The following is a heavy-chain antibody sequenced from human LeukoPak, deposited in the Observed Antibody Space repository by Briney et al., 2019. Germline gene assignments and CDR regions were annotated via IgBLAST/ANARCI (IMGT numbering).Heavy chain of an antibody. CDR1: GGSISSYY. D-gene: IGHD1-26*01. CDR3: ASFSLVGATAVAFDI. CDR2: IYTSGST. J-gene: IGHJ3*02. V-gene: IGHV4-4*07. Sequence: SETLSLTCTVSGGSISSYYWSWIRQPAGKGLEWIGRIYTSGSTNYNPSHKSRVTMSVDTSKNQFSLKLSSVTAADTAVYYCASFSLVGATAVAFDIWGQGTMVTVSS.